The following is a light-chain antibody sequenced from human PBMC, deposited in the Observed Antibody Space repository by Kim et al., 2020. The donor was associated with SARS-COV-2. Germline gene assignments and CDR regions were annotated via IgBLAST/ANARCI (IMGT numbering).Light chain of an antibody. J-gene: IGKJ1*01. CDR3: QKYNSSPTWT. CDR1: QGISNY. Sequence: DIQMTQSPSSLSASVGDRVTITCRASQGISNYLAWYQQKPGKVPKLLIYAASTLQSGVPSRFSGRGSGTDFTLTISSLQPEDVATYYCQKYNSSPTWTFGQGTKVDIK. CDR2: AAS. V-gene: IGKV1-27*01.